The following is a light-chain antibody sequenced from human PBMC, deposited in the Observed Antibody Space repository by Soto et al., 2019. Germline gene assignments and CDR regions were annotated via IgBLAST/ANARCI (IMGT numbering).Light chain of an antibody. CDR3: QQYNSYPLT. J-gene: IGKJ4*01. CDR1: QSISSW. CDR2: DAS. V-gene: IGKV1-5*01. Sequence: DIEMTQSPSTLSASVGDRFTITCRASQSISSWLAWYQQKKGKAPKLLIYDASSLESGVPSRFSGSGYGTEFTLTISSLQTDDFATYYCQQYNSYPLTFGGGTKVDIK.